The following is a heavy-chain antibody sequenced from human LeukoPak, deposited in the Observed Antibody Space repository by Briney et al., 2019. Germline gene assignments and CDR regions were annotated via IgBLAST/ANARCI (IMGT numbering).Heavy chain of an antibody. Sequence: PSGTLSLTCAVSGGSISSSNWWSWVRPPPGKGLEWIGEIYHSGSTNYNPSLKSRVTISVDKSKNQFSLKLSSVTAADTAVYYCASLLNYYDSSGYLGPWGQGTLVTVSS. J-gene: IGHJ5*02. CDR2: IYHSGST. D-gene: IGHD3-22*01. CDR1: GGSISSSNW. V-gene: IGHV4-4*02. CDR3: ASLLNYYDSSGYLGP.